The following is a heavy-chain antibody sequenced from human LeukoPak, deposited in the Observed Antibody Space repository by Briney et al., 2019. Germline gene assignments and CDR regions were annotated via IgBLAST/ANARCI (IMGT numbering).Heavy chain of an antibody. CDR1: GASTSSYY. D-gene: IGHD5-18*01. CDR3: ARDPGYSYGYGFDD. Sequence: SETLSLTCNVSGASTSSYYWSWIRQPPGKGLEWIGYIYYSGSTKYNPSLKSRVTISVDTSKNQLSLKMRSVTAADTAVYYCARDPGYSYGYGFDDWGQGTLVTVSS. J-gene: IGHJ4*02. CDR2: IYYSGST. V-gene: IGHV4-59*01.